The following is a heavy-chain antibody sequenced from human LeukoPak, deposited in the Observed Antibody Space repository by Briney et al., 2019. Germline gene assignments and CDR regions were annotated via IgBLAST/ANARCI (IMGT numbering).Heavy chain of an antibody. D-gene: IGHD1-14*01. Sequence: PSETLSLTCTVSGGSISSYYWSWIRQPAGKGLEWIGGIYTSGSTNYNPSLKRRVTISVGTSKNQFSLKLSSVTAADTAVYYCATETTSKPSPTPYYYYYYMDVWGKGTTVTVSS. CDR2: IYTSGST. CDR1: GGSISSYY. CDR3: ATETTSKPSPTPYYYYYYMDV. V-gene: IGHV4-4*07. J-gene: IGHJ6*03.